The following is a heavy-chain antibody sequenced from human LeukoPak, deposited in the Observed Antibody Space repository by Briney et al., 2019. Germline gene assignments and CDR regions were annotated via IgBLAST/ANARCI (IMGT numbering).Heavy chain of an antibody. CDR1: GFTFSSYA. D-gene: IGHD2-2*01. Sequence: GSLRLSCSASGFTFSSYAMHWVRQAPGKGLEYVSAISSNGGSAYYADSVKGRFTISRDNSKNTLYLQMSSLRAEDTAVYYCVKVGYCSSTSCYAYFDYWGQGTLVTVSS. CDR3: VKVGYCSSTSCYAYFDY. V-gene: IGHV3-64D*06. J-gene: IGHJ4*02. CDR2: ISSNGGSA.